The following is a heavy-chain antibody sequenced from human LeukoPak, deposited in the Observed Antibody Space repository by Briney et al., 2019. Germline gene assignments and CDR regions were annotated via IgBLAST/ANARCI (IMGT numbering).Heavy chain of an antibody. V-gene: IGHV3-23*01. CDR1: GFTFSSYA. Sequence: GGSLRLSCAASGFTFSSYAMSWVRQAPGKELEWVSAISGSGGSTCYADSVKGRFTISRDNSKNTLYLQMNSLRAEDTAVYYCAKGLPVMATIRVFDYWGQGTLVTVSS. J-gene: IGHJ4*02. D-gene: IGHD5-24*01. CDR3: AKGLPVMATIRVFDY. CDR2: ISGSGGST.